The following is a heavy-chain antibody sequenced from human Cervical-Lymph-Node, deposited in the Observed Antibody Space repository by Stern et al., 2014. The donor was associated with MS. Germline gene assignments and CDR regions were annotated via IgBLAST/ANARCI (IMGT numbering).Heavy chain of an antibody. J-gene: IGHJ4*02. CDR3: ARDFMSHGDYFYFDY. CDR2: KWYDGSNK. CDR1: GFTFSSYG. V-gene: IGHV3-33*01. Sequence: QVQLVQSGGGVVQPGRSLRLSCAASGFTFSSYGMHWVRQAPGKGLEWVAVKWYDGSNKYYSDSVKGRFTISRDNSKNTLYLQMNSLRAEDTAVYYCARDFMSHGDYFYFDYWGQGTLVTVSS. D-gene: IGHD4-17*01.